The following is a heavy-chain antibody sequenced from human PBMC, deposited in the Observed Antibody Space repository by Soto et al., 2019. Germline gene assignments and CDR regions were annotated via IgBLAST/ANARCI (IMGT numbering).Heavy chain of an antibody. CDR1: GFTFTDYR. Sequence: PGGSLRLSCAASGFTFTDYRMSWVRQAPGKGLEWVANLNQDGSEKNCVDSVQGRFTISRDNAKNSVYLQLNSLRAEDAAVYYCARDRFIGTYYFKCVTYVFDHWGQGAPVTVAS. D-gene: IGHD1-26*01. V-gene: IGHV3-7*03. CDR3: ARDRFIGTYYFKCVTYVFDH. CDR2: LNQDGSEK. J-gene: IGHJ4*02.